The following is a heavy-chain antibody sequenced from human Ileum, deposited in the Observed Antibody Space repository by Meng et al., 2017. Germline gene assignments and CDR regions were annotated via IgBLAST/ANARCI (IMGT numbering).Heavy chain of an antibody. Sequence: QDQLVQSGIEVKKPVASEKVSCKPSGYTFTTFGISWVRQAPGQGLEWMGWIDPGNDNRNFAQKFQARITLTTDTTTTTAYMELRSLRSDDTAIFYCTRDRQWVFDYWGPGTLVTVSS. D-gene: IGHD6-19*01. V-gene: IGHV1-18*01. CDR1: GYTFTTFG. CDR2: IDPGNDNR. J-gene: IGHJ4*02. CDR3: TRDRQWVFDY.